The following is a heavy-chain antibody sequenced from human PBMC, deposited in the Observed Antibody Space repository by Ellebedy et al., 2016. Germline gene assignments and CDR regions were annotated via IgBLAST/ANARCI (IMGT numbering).Heavy chain of an antibody. J-gene: IGHJ6*03. CDR1: GYTFTSYD. CDR3: ARGPVVVPAAITFYYYYYMDV. Sequence: ASVKVSCXASGYTFTSYDINWVRQATGQGLEWMGWMNPNSGNTGYAQKFQGRVTMTRNTSISTAYMELSSLRSEDTAVYYCARGPVVVPAAITFYYYYYMDVWGKGTTVTVSS. CDR2: MNPNSGNT. V-gene: IGHV1-8*01. D-gene: IGHD2-2*02.